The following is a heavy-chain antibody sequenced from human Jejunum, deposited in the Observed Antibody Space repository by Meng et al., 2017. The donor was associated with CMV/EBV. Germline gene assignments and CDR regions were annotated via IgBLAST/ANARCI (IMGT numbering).Heavy chain of an antibody. V-gene: IGHV3-48*04. CDR1: GFTSSSYS. Sequence: LSFAASGFTSSSYSMNWVRQAPGKGLEWVSSITSSSGTIYYADSVKGRFTIFRDNAKNSLHLQMNSLRADDTAVYYCARDLQLSTWGQGTLVTVSS. J-gene: IGHJ5*02. CDR2: ITSSSGTI. CDR3: ARDLQLST. D-gene: IGHD5-18*01.